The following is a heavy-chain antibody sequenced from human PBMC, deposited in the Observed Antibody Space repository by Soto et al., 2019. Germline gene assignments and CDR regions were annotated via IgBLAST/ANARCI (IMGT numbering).Heavy chain of an antibody. Sequence: PSETLSLTCTVSGGSIDTYYWSWIRQPPGKGLQWIGYIYYSGSTTYSPSLKSRVTISVDRSKNQFSLKLTSVTAADTAVYYCARVWGGAFDIWGQGTMVTVSS. J-gene: IGHJ3*02. D-gene: IGHD3-10*01. CDR3: ARVWGGAFDI. V-gene: IGHV4-59*08. CDR2: IYYSGST. CDR1: GGSIDTYY.